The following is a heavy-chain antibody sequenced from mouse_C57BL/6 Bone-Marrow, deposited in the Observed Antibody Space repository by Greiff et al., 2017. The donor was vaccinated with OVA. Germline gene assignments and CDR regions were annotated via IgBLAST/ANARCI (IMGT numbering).Heavy chain of an antibody. CDR2: ISHGGSYT. CDR3: ARDGGTSAD. V-gene: IGHV5-4*01. J-gene: IGHJ3*01. Sequence: EVQLVEPGGGFVMPGGSLKLSCAASGFTFSSYAMSWVRQTPGKRLEWVAAISHGGSYTYYQYKVKGRFTLSRDNATNNRYLQLSHLKSEDPAMYYCARDGGTSADWGKGTPVTVSA. CDR1: GFTFSSYA. D-gene: IGHD3-3*01.